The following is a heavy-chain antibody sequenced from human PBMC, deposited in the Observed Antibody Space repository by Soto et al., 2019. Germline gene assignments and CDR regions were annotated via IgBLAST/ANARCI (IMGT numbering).Heavy chain of an antibody. CDR1: GFTFSSYS. J-gene: IGHJ6*02. CDR3: ARERVPAAKRGYYYGMDV. CDR2: ISSSSSTI. D-gene: IGHD2-2*01. Sequence: LRLSCAASGFTFSSYSMNWVRQAPGKGLEWVSYISSSSSTIYYADSVKGRFTISRDNAKNSLYLQMNSLRDEDTAVYYCARERVPAAKRGYYYGMDVWGQGTTVTVSS. V-gene: IGHV3-48*02.